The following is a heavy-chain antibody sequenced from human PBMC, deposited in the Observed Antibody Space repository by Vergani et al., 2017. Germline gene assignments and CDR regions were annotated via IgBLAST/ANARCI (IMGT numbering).Heavy chain of an antibody. Sequence: VELVQSGPEMRKPGASLKISCKGSEYSFGNYWIGWVRQMPGKGLEWIGSIYDSRNNNYSPSLKSRVSISVDTSKNQFSLNLTSVTAADTAVYYCARQLRQLARNDVFGIWGHGTLVTVSS. CDR2: IYDSRNN. J-gene: IGHJ3*02. V-gene: IGHV4-38-2*02. CDR3: ARQLRQLARNDVFGI. D-gene: IGHD6-6*01. CDR1: EYSFGNYW.